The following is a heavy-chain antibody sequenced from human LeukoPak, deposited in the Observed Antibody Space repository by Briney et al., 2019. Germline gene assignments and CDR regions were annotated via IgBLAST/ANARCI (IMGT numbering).Heavy chain of an antibody. J-gene: IGHJ6*02. Sequence: GASVTVSCTASGATFTIYAISWVRQAPGQGLEWMGGIIPIFGRANYAQKFQGRVTITADESTTTAYMELSSLRCEDTAVYYCARDTVVVTAIPNYYGTDVWGQGTTVTVSS. D-gene: IGHD2-21*02. CDR2: IIPIFGRA. CDR3: ARDTVVVTAIPNYYGTDV. V-gene: IGHV1-69*13. CDR1: GATFTIYA.